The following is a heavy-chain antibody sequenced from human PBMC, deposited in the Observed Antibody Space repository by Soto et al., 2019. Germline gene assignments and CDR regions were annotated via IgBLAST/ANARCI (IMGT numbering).Heavy chain of an antibody. CDR3: AIRGLSSSSTFRYYYYGMDV. D-gene: IGHD6-6*01. CDR2: MNPNSGNT. CDR1: GYTFTSYD. V-gene: IGHV1-8*01. Sequence: QVQLVQSGAEVKKPGASVKVSCKASGYTFTSYDINWVRQATGQGLEWMGWMNPNSGNTGYAQKFQGRVTMTRNTSISTAYMELSILRSEDTAVYYCAIRGLSSSSTFRYYYYGMDVCGQGTTVTVSS. J-gene: IGHJ6*02.